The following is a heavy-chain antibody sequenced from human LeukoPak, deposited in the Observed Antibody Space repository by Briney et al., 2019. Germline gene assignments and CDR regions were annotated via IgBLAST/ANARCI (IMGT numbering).Heavy chain of an antibody. J-gene: IGHJ4*01. CDR3: ARDGTAAGLYFDL. V-gene: IGHV3-7*01. Sequence: GGSLRLSCAASGFTFTTYTMTWVRQAPGKGLEWVANIKEDGGERNYVDSVEGRFAISRDNAKNSIYLQMNSLRVEDTAVYYCARDGTAAGLYFDLWGQGTLVTVSS. D-gene: IGHD6-13*01. CDR2: IKEDGGER. CDR1: GFTFTTYT.